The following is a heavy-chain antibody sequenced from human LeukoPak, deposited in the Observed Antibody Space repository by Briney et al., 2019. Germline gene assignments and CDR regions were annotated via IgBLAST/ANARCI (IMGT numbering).Heavy chain of an antibody. CDR2: IKQDGSEK. D-gene: IGHD2-8*01. Sequence: GGSLRLSCAASGFTFSSYWMSWVRQAPGKGLEWVANIKQDGSEKYYVDSVKGRFTISRDNAKNSLYLQMNSLRAEDTAVYYCARGYCTNGVCSPYYYYYYYMDVWGKGTTVTVSS. J-gene: IGHJ6*03. CDR3: ARGYCTNGVCSPYYYYYYYMDV. V-gene: IGHV3-7*01. CDR1: GFTFSSYW.